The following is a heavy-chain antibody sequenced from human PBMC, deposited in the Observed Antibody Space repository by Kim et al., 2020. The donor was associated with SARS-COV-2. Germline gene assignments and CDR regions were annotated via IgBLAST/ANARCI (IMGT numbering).Heavy chain of an antibody. D-gene: IGHD1-26*01. CDR3: ARHTKSVGAIDY. Sequence: RYNPSFQGQVTISADKSISTAYLQWSSLKASYTAMYYCARHTKSVGAIDYWGQGTLVTVSS. V-gene: IGHV5-51*01. J-gene: IGHJ4*02.